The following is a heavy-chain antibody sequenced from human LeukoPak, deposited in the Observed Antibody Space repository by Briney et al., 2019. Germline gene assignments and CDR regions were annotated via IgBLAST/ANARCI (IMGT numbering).Heavy chain of an antibody. J-gene: IGHJ4*02. Sequence: ASVKVSCKASGGTFSSYAISRVRQAPGQGLEWMGRIIPILGIANYAQKFQGRVTITADKSTSTAYMELSSLRSEDTAVYYCARIGYSSGWYLGWLDYWGQGTLVTVSS. CDR1: GGTFSSYA. CDR2: IIPILGIA. D-gene: IGHD6-19*01. V-gene: IGHV1-69*04. CDR3: ARIGYSSGWYLGWLDY.